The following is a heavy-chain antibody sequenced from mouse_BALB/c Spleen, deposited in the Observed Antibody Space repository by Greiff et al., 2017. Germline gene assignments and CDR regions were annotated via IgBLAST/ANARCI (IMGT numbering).Heavy chain of an antibody. J-gene: IGHJ4*01. CDR1: GFTFNTYA. CDR2: IRSKSNNYAT. V-gene: IGHV10-1*02. CDR3: VGYRYDVGAMDY. Sequence: EVKLMESGGGLVQPKGSLKLSCAASGFTFNTYAMNWVRQAPGKGLEWVARIRSKSNNYATYYADSVKDRFTISRDDSQSMLYLQMNNLKTEDTAMYYCVGYRYDVGAMDYWGQGTSVTVSS. D-gene: IGHD2-14*01.